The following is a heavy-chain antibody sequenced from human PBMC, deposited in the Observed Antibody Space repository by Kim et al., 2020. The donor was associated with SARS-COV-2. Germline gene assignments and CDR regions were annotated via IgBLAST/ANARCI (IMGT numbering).Heavy chain of an antibody. J-gene: IGHJ4*02. CDR2: ISYDGSNK. CDR1: GFTFSSYG. V-gene: IGHV3-30*18. CDR3: AKGYCSSTSCPLWY. Sequence: GGSLRLSCAASGFTFSSYGMHWVRQAPGKGLEWVAVISYDGSNKYYADSVKGRFTISRDNSKNTLYLQMNSLRAEDTAVYYCAKGYCSSTSCPLWYWGQGTLGSVSS. D-gene: IGHD2-2*01.